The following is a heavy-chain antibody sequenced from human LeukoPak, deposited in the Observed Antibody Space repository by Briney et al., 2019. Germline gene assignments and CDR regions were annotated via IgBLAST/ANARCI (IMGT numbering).Heavy chain of an antibody. CDR1: GYTLTELS. CDR3: ATAPSSSVGATPWGY. D-gene: IGHD1-26*01. J-gene: IGHJ4*02. Sequence: ASVKVSCKVSGYTLTELSMHWVRQAPGKGLEWMGGFDPEDGETIYAQKFQGRVTMTEDTSTDTAYMELSSLRSEDTAVYYCATAPSSSVGATPWGYWGQGTLVTVSS. V-gene: IGHV1-24*01. CDR2: FDPEDGET.